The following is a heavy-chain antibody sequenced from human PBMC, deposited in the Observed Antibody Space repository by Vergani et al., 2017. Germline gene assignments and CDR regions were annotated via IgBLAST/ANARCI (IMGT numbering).Heavy chain of an antibody. V-gene: IGHV3-33*08. J-gene: IGHJ4*02. CDR3: ARGSAWGGYYGSGSYTKYDY. CDR1: GFTFSSYG. Sequence: VQLVESGGGLVKPGGSLRLSCAASGFTFSSYGMHWVRQAPGKGLEWVAVIWYDGSNKYYADSVKGRFTISRDNTKHTLYLQMNSLRAEDTAVYYCARGSAWGGYYGSGSYTKYDYWGQGTLVTVSS. CDR2: IWYDGSNK. D-gene: IGHD3-10*01.